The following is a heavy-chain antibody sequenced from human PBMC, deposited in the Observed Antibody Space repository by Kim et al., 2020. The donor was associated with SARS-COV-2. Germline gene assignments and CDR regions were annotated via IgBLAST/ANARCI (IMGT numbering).Heavy chain of an antibody. V-gene: IGHV4-34*01. Sequence: NNYTPSLKSRVTISVDKSKNQFSVKVTSVTAADTAVYYCARTTGGNRFDYWGQGTLVTVSS. J-gene: IGHJ4*02. CDR3: ARTTGGNRFDY. D-gene: IGHD2-15*01. CDR2: N.